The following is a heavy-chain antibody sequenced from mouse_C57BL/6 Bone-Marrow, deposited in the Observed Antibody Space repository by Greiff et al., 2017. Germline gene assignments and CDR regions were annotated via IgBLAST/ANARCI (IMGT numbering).Heavy chain of an antibody. CDR2: IDPSDSYP. V-gene: IGHV1-69*01. CDR1: GYTFTSYW. D-gene: IGHD2-13*01. Sequence: QVQLQQPGAELVMPGASVKLSCKASGYTFTSYWMHWVKQRPGQGLEWIGEIDPSDSYPNYNQKFQGKSTLTVDKSSSTAYMQLSSLTSEDSAVYYWARHPYGEGYYAMDDWGQGTSVTDSS. CDR3: ARHPYGEGYYAMDD. J-gene: IGHJ4*01.